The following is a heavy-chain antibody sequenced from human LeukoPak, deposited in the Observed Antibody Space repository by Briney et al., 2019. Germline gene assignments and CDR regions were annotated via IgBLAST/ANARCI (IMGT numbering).Heavy chain of an antibody. J-gene: IGHJ4*02. CDR2: INHSGST. CDR1: GGSFSGYY. D-gene: IGHD1-14*01. CDR3: ARVNASERAAYYFDY. V-gene: IGHV4-34*01. Sequence: SETLSLTCAVYGGSFSGYYWSWIRQPPGKGLEWIGEINHSGSTNYNPSLKSRVTMSVDTSKNQFSLKLTSSTAADTAVYYCARVNASERAAYYFDYWGQGTLVTVSS.